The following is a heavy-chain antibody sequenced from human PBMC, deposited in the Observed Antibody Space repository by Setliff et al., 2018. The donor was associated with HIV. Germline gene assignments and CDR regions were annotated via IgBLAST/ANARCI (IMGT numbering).Heavy chain of an antibody. V-gene: IGHV4-59*01. CDR3: AKVGAYCSGGKCSSPYYFDF. Sequence: PSETLSLTCTVSGSSINDSYWSWIRQPPGKGLEWIGCIHNSGSTNSFSSLKRRVTLSLDTSKSQFSLRLTSVTAADTALYYCAKVGAYCSGGKCSSPYYFDFWGQGILVTVSS. CDR1: GSSINDSY. CDR2: IHNSGST. J-gene: IGHJ4*02. D-gene: IGHD2-15*01.